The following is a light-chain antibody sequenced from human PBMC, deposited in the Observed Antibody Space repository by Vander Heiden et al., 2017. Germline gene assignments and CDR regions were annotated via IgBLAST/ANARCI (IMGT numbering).Light chain of an antibody. V-gene: IGLV1-47*01. CDR3: AAWDDSLSSPV. CDR1: SSNLGNNY. CDR2: KND. J-gene: IGLJ3*02. Sequence: QSVLTQPPSVSGTPGPRVTISCSGSSSNLGNNYVYWYQQFPGTAPTLLLYKNDQRPSGVPDRFSGSKSGTSASLVISGLRSEDAADYYCAAWDDSLSSPVFGGGTKLTVL.